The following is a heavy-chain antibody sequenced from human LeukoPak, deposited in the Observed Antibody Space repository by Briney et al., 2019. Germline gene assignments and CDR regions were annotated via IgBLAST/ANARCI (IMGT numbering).Heavy chain of an antibody. V-gene: IGHV4-59*01. J-gene: IGHJ4*02. CDR3: ARDYAGATTFDS. CDR2: IYYSGST. Sequence: SETLSLTCTVSGGXISSYSCSWIRQPPGKGLEWIGYIYYSGSTNYNPSLKSRVTISVDTSKNQFSLKLSSVTAADTAVYYCARDYAGATTFDSWGQGTLVTVSS. D-gene: IGHD1-26*01. CDR1: GGXISSYS.